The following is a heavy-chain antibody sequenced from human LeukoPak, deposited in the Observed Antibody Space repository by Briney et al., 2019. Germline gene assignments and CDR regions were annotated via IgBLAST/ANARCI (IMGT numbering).Heavy chain of an antibody. CDR2: ITGSGGRT. CDR3: AKARLVTTHFDY. J-gene: IGHJ4*02. Sequence: QPGGSLRLSCAASGFTFSSYEMNWVRQAPGKGLEWVSTITGSGGRTYYADSVKGPFTISRDNSKNTLYLQMNSLRAEDTAVYYCAKARLVTTHFDYWGQGTLVTVSS. D-gene: IGHD4-17*01. CDR1: GFTFSSYE. V-gene: IGHV3-23*01.